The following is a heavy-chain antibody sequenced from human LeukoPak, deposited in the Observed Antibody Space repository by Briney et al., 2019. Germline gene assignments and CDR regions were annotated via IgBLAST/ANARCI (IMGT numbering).Heavy chain of an antibody. CDR1: GGSISSGGYY. D-gene: IGHD3-22*01. CDR3: ARSAVNYYDSSGYYLDY. V-gene: IGHV4-31*03. CDR2: IYYSGST. Sequence: PSQTLFLTCTVSGGSISSGGYYWSWIRQHPGKGLEWIGYIYYSGSTYYNPSLKSRVTISVDTSKNQFSLKLSSVTAADTAVYYCARSAVNYYDSSGYYLDYWGQGTLVTVSS. J-gene: IGHJ4*02.